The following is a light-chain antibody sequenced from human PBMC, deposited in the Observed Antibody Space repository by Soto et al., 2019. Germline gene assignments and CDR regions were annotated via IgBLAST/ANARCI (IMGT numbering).Light chain of an antibody. CDR2: GAS. V-gene: IGKV3-15*01. CDR1: QSVSSN. J-gene: IGKJ4*01. Sequence: EIVMTQSPATLSVSPGERATLSCRASQSVSSNLAWYQQKPGQAPRLLIYGASTRATGIPARFSGSGSGTKFTLTISSLQSEDFAVYYCQQYNNCLLTFGGGTKVEIK. CDR3: QQYNNCLLT.